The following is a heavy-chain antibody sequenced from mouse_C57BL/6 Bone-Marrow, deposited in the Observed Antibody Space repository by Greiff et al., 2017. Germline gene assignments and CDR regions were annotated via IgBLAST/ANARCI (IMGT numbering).Heavy chain of an antibody. J-gene: IGHJ2*01. D-gene: IGHD1-1*01. CDR1: GFTFSSYG. V-gene: IGHV5-6*01. CDR2: ISSGGSYT. CDR3: ARPTTVVAYYFDY. Sequence: EVKLVESGGDLVKPGGSLKLSCAASGFTFSSYGMSWFRQTPDKRLEWVATISSGGSYTYYPDSVKGRFTISRDNAKNTLYLQMSRLKSEDTAMYYCARPTTVVAYYFDYWGQGTTVTVSS.